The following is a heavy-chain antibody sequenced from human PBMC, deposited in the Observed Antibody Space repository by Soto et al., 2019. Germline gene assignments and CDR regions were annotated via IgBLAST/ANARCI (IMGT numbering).Heavy chain of an antibody. CDR3: ASGHYYYYGMDV. V-gene: IGHV1-69*13. J-gene: IGHJ6*02. Sequence: SVKVSCKASGGTFSSYAISWVRQAPGQGLEWMGGIIPIFGTANYAQKFQGRVTITADESTSTAYMELSSLRSEDTAVYYCASGHYYYYGMDVWGQGTTVTVSS. CDR1: GGTFSSYA. CDR2: IIPIFGTA.